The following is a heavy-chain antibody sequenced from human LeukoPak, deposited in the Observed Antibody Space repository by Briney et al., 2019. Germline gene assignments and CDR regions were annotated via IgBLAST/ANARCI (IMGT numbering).Heavy chain of an antibody. D-gene: IGHD6-19*01. V-gene: IGHV5-51*01. CDR2: IYPGDSDT. CDR1: GYSFTSYW. J-gene: IGHJ4*02. Sequence: GESLEISCNGSGYSFTSYWIGWVRQMPGKGLEWMGIIYPGDSDTRYSPSFQGQVTISADKSISTAYLQWSSLKASDTAMYYCARRVNTVAATPYFDYWGQGTLVTVSS. CDR3: ARRVNTVAATPYFDY.